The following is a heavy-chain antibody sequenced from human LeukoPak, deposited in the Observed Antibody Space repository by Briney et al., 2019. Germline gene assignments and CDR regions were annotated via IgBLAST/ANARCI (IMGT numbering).Heavy chain of an antibody. J-gene: IGHJ6*03. CDR2: ISYSGIT. D-gene: IGHD6-19*01. CDR3: ARLAVAGDYDHFYFYMDV. Sequence: SETLSLTCTVSGGSISSSSYYWGWIRQPPGKGLEWIGYISYSGITNYNPSLKSRVSISVDTSMNQLSLKVNSVTTADTAVYYCARLAVAGDYDHFYFYMDVWGKGTTVTVSS. V-gene: IGHV4-61*05. CDR1: GGSISSSSYY.